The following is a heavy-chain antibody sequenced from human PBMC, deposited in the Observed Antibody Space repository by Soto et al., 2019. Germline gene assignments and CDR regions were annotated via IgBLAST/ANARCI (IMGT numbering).Heavy chain of an antibody. D-gene: IGHD3-16*02. J-gene: IGHJ4*02. CDR3: MIRGTRPTSNDAITFGGVIVILDY. V-gene: IGHV3-15*01. CDR1: GFTFSNAW. Sequence: GGSLRLSCAASGFTFSNAWMSWVRQAPGKGLEWVGRIKSKTDGGTTDYAAPVKGRFTISRDDSKNTLYLQMNSLKTEDTAVYYCMIRGTRPTSNDAITFGGVIVILDYWGQGTLVTASS. CDR2: IKSKTDGGTT.